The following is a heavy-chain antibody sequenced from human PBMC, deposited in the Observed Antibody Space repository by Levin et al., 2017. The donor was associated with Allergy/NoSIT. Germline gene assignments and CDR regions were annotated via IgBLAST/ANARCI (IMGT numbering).Heavy chain of an antibody. D-gene: IGHD2-15*01. J-gene: IGHJ4*02. CDR2: IIPILGIA. CDR3: ARDGSPGVAAHFDY. CDR1: GGTFSSYT. V-gene: IGHV1-69*04. Sequence: AASVKVSCKASGGTFSSYTISWVRQAPGQGLEWMGRIIPILGIANYAQKFQGRVTITADKSTSTAYMELSSLRSEDTAVYYCARDGSPGVAAHFDYWGQGTLVTVSS.